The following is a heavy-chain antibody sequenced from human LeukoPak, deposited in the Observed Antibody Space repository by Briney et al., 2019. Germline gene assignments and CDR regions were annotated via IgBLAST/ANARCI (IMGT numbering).Heavy chain of an antibody. J-gene: IGHJ4*02. CDR2: IIPILGIA. CDR1: GGTFSSYT. CDR3: ARSLRRHCSSTSCYYFDY. D-gene: IGHD2-2*01. V-gene: IGHV1-69*02. Sequence: GASVKVSCKASGGTFSSYTISWVRQAPGQGLEWMGRIIPILGIANYAQKFQGRVTITADKSTSTAYMELSSLRSEDTAAYYCARSLRRHCSSTSCYYFDYWGQGTLVTVSS.